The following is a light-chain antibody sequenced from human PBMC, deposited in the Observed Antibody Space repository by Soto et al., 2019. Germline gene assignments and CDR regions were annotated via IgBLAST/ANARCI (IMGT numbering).Light chain of an antibody. V-gene: IGLV2-14*01. CDR2: DVS. J-gene: IGLJ1*01. Sequence: QSVLTQPASVSVSPGQSITISCTGTSSDFGGYNYVSWYQQHPGKAPKLMIYDVSNRPSGVSNRFSGSKSGNTASLTISGLQAEDEADYYCSSYTSSSTLDVFGTGTKVTV. CDR3: SSYTSSSTLDV. CDR1: SSDFGGYNY.